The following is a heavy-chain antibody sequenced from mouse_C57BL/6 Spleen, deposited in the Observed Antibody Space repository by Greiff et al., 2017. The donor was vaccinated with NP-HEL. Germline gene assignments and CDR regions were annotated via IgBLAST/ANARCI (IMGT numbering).Heavy chain of an antibody. CDR1: GYTFTDYE. V-gene: IGHV1-15*01. J-gene: IGHJ2*01. CDR3: TRFYYYGFDY. D-gene: IGHD1-1*01. CDR2: IDPETGGT. Sequence: QVQLQQSGAELVRPGASVTLSCKASGYTFTDYEMHWVKQTPVHGLEWIGAIDPETGGTAYNQKFKGKAILTADKSSSTAYMELRSLTSEDSAVYYCTRFYYYGFDYWGQGTTLTVSS.